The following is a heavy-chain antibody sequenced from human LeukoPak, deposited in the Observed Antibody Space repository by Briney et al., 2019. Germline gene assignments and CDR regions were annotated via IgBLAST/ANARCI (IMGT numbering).Heavy chain of an antibody. CDR3: ARDSRYVDKYYYGMDV. CDR1: GFTFSSYG. CDR2: IWYDGSNK. Sequence: GSLSLSCAASGFTFSSYGMHWVRQAPGKGLECVSVIWYDGSNKYFADSVKGRFTISRDNSKNTLYLQMNSLRAEDTAVYYCARDSRYVDKYYYGMDVWGQGTTVTVSS. V-gene: IGHV3-33*01. J-gene: IGHJ6*02. D-gene: IGHD5-12*01.